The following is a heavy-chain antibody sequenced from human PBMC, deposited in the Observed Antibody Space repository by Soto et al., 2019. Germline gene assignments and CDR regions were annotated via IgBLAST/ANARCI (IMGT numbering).Heavy chain of an antibody. J-gene: IGHJ5*02. D-gene: IGHD6-13*01. V-gene: IGHV1-46*01. CDR2: INPSGGST. CDR3: ARASSPVSSPPARYWFDP. CDR1: GYTFTSYY. Sequence: QVQLVQSGAEVKKPGASVKVSCKASGYTFTSYYMHWVRQAPGQGLEWMGIINPSGGSTSYAQKFQGRVTMTRDTSTSTVYMELSSLRSEDTAVYYCARASSPVSSPPARYWFDPWGQGTLVTVSS.